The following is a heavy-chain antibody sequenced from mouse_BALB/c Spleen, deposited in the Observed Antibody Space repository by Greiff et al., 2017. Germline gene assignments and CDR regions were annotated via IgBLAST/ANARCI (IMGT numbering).Heavy chain of an antibody. D-gene: IGHD2-1*01. Sequence: QVQLQQSGAELVRPGVSVKISCKGSGYTFTDYAMHWVKQSHAKSLEWIGVISTYYGDASYNQKFKGKATMTVDKSSSTAYMELARLTSEDSAIYYCARDGKGAMDYWGQGTSVTVSA. CDR1: GYTFTDYA. V-gene: IGHV1S137*01. CDR2: ISTYYGDA. J-gene: IGHJ4*01. CDR3: ARDGKGAMDY.